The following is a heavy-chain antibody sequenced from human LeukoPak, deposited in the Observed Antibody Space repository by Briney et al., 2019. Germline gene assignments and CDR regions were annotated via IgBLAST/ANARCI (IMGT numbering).Heavy chain of an antibody. Sequence: GGSLRLSCAASGFTVSSNYMSWVRQAPGKGLEWVSVIYSGGSTYYADSVKGRFTISRDNSKNTLYLQMNSLRAEDTAVYYCAKEKLDSSSWGYYFDYWGQGTLVTVSS. V-gene: IGHV3-53*05. CDR3: AKEKLDSSSWGYYFDY. CDR2: IYSGGST. D-gene: IGHD6-13*01. CDR1: GFTVSSNY. J-gene: IGHJ4*02.